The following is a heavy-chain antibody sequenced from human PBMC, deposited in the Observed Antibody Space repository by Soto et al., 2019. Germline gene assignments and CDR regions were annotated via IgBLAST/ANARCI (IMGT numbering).Heavy chain of an antibody. D-gene: IGHD5-12*01. CDR1: GGSISSSSYY. CDR3: ATRGYSGYDSPFDAFDI. Sequence: QLQLQESGPGLVKPSETLSLTCTVSGGSISSSSYYWGWIRQPPGKGLEWIGRIYYSGSTYYNPSLKSRVTISVDTSKTQFSLKLSSVTAADTAVYYCATRGYSGYDSPFDAFDIWGQGTNGHRLF. CDR2: IYYSGST. J-gene: IGHJ3*02. V-gene: IGHV4-39*01.